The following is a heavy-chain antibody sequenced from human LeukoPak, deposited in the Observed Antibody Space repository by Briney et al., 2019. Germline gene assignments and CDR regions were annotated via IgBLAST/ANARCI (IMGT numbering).Heavy chain of an antibody. CDR3: VQNIPGAIEH. V-gene: IGHV4-34*01. J-gene: IGHJ1*01. Sequence: SETLSLTCAVYGGSFSDYYWSWIRQPPGKGLECIGNIYPSGTPYYNPSLKSRVTISIDTSKSQFSLRLSSVTAADTAVYYCVQNIPGAIEHWGQGTLVTVSS. D-gene: IGHD1-7*01. CDR1: GGSFSDYY. CDR2: IYPSGTP.